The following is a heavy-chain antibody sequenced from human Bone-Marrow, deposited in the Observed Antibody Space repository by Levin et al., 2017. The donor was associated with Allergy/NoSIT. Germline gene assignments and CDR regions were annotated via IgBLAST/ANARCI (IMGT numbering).Heavy chain of an antibody. CDR3: ARGSIYGEDGYYYGLDV. Sequence: LPGGSLRLSCVASNFTFDWHAMTWVRQAPGKGLEWVSAITRNGGRAYYADSVRGRFTISRDNSKNTVYLQLNTLRGDDTAAYYCARGSIYGEDGYYYGLDVWGQGTTVTVTS. CDR2: ITRNGGRA. V-gene: IGHV3-23*01. J-gene: IGHJ6*02. D-gene: IGHD3-3*01. CDR1: NFTFDWHA.